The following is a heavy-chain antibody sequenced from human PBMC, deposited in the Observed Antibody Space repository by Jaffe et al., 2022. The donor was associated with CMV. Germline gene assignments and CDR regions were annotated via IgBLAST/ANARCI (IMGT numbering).Heavy chain of an antibody. Sequence: EVQLVESGGGLVQPGGSLRLSCAASGFTFSSYWMHWVRQVPGKGLFWVSDISLDGSKTSYADTVKGRFTISRDNAKNTVYLQMNSLTVEDTAVYYCSRDLHQGGDYWGQGTLVIVSS. V-gene: IGHV3-74*01. CDR3: SRDLHQGGDY. CDR2: ISLDGSKT. J-gene: IGHJ4*02. CDR1: GFTFSSYW. D-gene: IGHD1-26*01.